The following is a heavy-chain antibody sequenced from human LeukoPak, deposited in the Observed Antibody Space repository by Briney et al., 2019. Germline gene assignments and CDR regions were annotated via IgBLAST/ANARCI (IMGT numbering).Heavy chain of an antibody. D-gene: IGHD6-19*01. Sequence: GGSLRLSCAASGFTFSNYNMNWVRQDPGKGLGWVSSISVTSNYIYYADSVKGRFTISRDNPKITLFLQMNSLRAEDTAVYYCAKVDGSGWQYFDYWGQGTLVTVSS. J-gene: IGHJ4*02. CDR2: ISVTSNYI. V-gene: IGHV3-21*01. CDR1: GFTFSNYN. CDR3: AKVDGSGWQYFDY.